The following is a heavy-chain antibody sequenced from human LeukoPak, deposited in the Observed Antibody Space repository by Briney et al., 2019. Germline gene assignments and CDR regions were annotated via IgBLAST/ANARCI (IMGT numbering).Heavy chain of an antibody. V-gene: IGHV3-30*06. CDR1: GFTFSCYS. CDR3: AKGGASVTRYVDY. D-gene: IGHD4-17*01. CDR2: MSNSGENT. Sequence: GGSLRLSCAASGFTFSCYSMQWVRQTPGKGLEWVGIMSNSGENTFYGEAVKGRFTISRDNSQNTLYLQMNSLRPEDTAVYYCAKGGASVTRYVDYWGQGTLVTVSS. J-gene: IGHJ4*02.